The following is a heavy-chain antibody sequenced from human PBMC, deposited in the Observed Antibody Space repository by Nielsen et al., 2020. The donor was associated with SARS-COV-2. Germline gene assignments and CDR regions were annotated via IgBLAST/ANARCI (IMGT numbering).Heavy chain of an antibody. V-gene: IGHV3-23*01. Sequence: GGSLRLSCAGSGFTFSSYAMHWVRQAPGMGLERVSGISGSDGSTFYAGSVRGRFTVSRDNSKNTLYLQMNSLRAEDTAVYFCAKTRTEAPYFDYWGRGTLVTVSS. CDR1: GFTFSSYA. CDR3: AKTRTEAPYFDY. J-gene: IGHJ4*02. CDR2: ISGSDGST. D-gene: IGHD2-8*02.